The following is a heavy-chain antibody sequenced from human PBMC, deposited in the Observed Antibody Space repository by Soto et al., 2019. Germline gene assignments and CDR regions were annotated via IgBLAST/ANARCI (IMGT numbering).Heavy chain of an antibody. J-gene: IGHJ6*02. Sequence: PSETLSLTCTVSGGSINNYYWSWIRQPPGKGLEWIGYIYYSGTTTYNPSLKSRVTISVDTSKNQFSLKLSSVTAADTAVYYCARENLRSRMDVWGQGTTVTVS. V-gene: IGHV4-59*01. CDR2: IYYSGTT. CDR3: ARENLRSRMDV. CDR1: GGSINNYY. D-gene: IGHD5-12*01.